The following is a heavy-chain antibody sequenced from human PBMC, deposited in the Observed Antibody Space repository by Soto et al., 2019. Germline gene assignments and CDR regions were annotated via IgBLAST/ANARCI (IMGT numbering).Heavy chain of an antibody. CDR1: GGNFSRSA. V-gene: IGHV1-69*01. CDR3: ARSYSADAIINGGFYYHGLEV. Sequence: QVQLVQSGAEVKKPGASVKVSCKASGGNFSRSAISWVRQAPGQGLEWMGGIVLIFGSPNYSQKFQGRLTDNTTEPTSTAYMELSSLESDDPAVHFCARSYSADAIINGGFYYHGLEVWGQGTTVTV. D-gene: IGHD2-21*01. CDR2: IVLIFGSP. J-gene: IGHJ6*02.